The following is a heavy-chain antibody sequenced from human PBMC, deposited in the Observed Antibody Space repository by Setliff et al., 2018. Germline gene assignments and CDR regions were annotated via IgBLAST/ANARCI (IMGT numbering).Heavy chain of an antibody. D-gene: IGHD1-7*01. Sequence: QSGGSLRLSCVVSGITISNNFWSWVRQAPGKGLEWVSIIFNNGSTYYADSVKGRFTISRDNAKNSLYLQMDSLTAEDTAVYYCARGSLSGTTHPSDYWGQGTLVTVSS. J-gene: IGHJ4*02. CDR3: ARGSLSGTTHPSDY. V-gene: IGHV3-66*01. CDR1: GITISNNF. CDR2: IFNNGST.